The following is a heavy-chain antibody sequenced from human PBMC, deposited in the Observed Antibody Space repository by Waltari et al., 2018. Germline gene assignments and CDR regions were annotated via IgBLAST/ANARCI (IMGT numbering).Heavy chain of an antibody. CDR2: IRSSGRTI. CDR3: ARDRIAAALLSG. V-gene: IGHV3-11*01. D-gene: IGHD6-13*01. J-gene: IGHJ4*02. Sequence: QVQLVESGGGLVKPGGSLRLSCAASAFTFRDSYMSLLRQAPGKGLELVSYIRSSGRTIYYAGSGKGRFTISRDNAKNSLYLQMNSLRAEDTAVYYCARDRIAAALLSGWGQGTLVTVSS. CDR1: AFTFRDSY.